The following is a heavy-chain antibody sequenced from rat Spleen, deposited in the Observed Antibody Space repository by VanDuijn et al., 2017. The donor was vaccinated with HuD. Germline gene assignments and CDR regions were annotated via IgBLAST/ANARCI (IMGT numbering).Heavy chain of an antibody. J-gene: IGHJ2*01. D-gene: IGHD1-4*01. CDR2: IWNSGGT. V-gene: IGHV2-41*01. CDR1: GFSLSNYS. CDR3: AREGTRVPMDA. Sequence: QVQLMESGPGLVQPSETLSLTCTVSGFSLSNYSVHWVRQPPGKGLEWMGVIWNSGGTRYNSALKSRLSISKDTSKSQVLLKMNSLQTEDTATYYCAREGTRVPMDAWGQGVMVTVSS.